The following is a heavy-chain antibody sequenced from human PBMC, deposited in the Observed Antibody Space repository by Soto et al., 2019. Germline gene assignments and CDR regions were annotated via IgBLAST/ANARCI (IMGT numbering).Heavy chain of an antibody. CDR3: GREYYYGSGPLY. CDR1: GYTFTSYG. CDR2: ISAYNGNT. V-gene: IGHV1-18*01. J-gene: IGHJ4*02. D-gene: IGHD3-10*01. Sequence: QVQLVQSGAEVKKPGASVKVSCKASGYTFTSYGISWVRQAPGQGLEWMGWISAYNGNTNYAQNLKGRVTITTDTSTSTAYMEPRSLRSDDTAVYYCGREYYYGSGPLYWGQGTLVTVSS.